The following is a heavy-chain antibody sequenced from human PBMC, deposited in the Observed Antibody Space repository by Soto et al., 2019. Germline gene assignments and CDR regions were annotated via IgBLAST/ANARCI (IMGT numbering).Heavy chain of an antibody. CDR3: TSWSAYYYDSSGYSRAFDI. CDR1: GFTFSNAW. CDR2: IKSKTDGGTT. D-gene: IGHD3-22*01. Sequence: GGSLRLSCAASGFTFSNAWMSWVRQAPGKGLEWVGRIKSKTDGGTTDYAAPVKGRFTISRDDSKNTLYLQMNSLKTEDTAVYYCTSWSAYYYDSSGYSRAFDIWGQGTMLTVSS. V-gene: IGHV3-15*01. J-gene: IGHJ3*02.